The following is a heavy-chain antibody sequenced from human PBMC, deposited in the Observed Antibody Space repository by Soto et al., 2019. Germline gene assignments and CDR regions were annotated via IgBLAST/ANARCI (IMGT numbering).Heavy chain of an antibody. D-gene: IGHD5-18*01. J-gene: IGHJ5*02. Sequence: ASVKVSCKASGGTFSSYAISWVRQAPGQGLEWMGGIIPIFGTANYAQKFQGRVTITADESTSTAYMELSSLRSEDTAVYYCARDYRFDTAVPWWFDPWGQGTLVTVSS. CDR3: ARDYRFDTAVPWWFDP. CDR2: IIPIFGTA. CDR1: GGTFSSYA. V-gene: IGHV1-69*13.